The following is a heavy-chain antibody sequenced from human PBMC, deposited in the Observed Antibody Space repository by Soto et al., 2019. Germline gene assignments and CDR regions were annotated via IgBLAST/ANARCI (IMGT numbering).Heavy chain of an antibody. CDR1: GFTFSSYS. CDR2: ISSSSSYI. D-gene: IGHD6-6*01. J-gene: IGHJ3*02. V-gene: IGHV3-21*01. CDR3: ARDRGSSSLGAFDI. Sequence: PVGSLRLSCAASGFTFSSYSMNWVRQAPGKGLEWVSSISSSSSYIYYADSVKGRFTISRDNAKNSLYLQMNSLRAEDTAVYYCARDRGSSSLGAFDIWGQGTMVTVSS.